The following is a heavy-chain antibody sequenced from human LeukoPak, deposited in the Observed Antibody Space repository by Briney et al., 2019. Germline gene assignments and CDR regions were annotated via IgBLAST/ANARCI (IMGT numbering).Heavy chain of an antibody. J-gene: IGHJ4*02. V-gene: IGHV3-7*01. CDR2: INQDGSEN. CDR1: GFTFSNYW. Sequence: GGSLRLSCAASGFTFSNYWISWVRQAPGKGLEWVANINQDGSENNFVDSVRGRFTISRVNAKNSLYLQMNSLRAEDTAVYYCARDRGFLSFDYWGQGTQVTVSS. D-gene: IGHD2/OR15-2a*01. CDR3: ARDRGFLSFDY.